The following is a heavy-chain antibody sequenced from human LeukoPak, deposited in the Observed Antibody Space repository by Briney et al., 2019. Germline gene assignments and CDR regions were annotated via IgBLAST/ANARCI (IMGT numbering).Heavy chain of an antibody. CDR3: ARVDTAMVAYYYGMDV. Sequence: GGSLRLSCAASGFTFSDYYMSWVRQAPGKGLEWVSVIYSGGSTYYADSVKGRFTISRDNSKNTLYLQMNSLRAEDTAVYYCARVDTAMVAYYYGMDVWGQGTTVTVSS. V-gene: IGHV3-66*01. J-gene: IGHJ6*02. CDR1: GFTFSDYY. CDR2: IYSGGST. D-gene: IGHD5-18*01.